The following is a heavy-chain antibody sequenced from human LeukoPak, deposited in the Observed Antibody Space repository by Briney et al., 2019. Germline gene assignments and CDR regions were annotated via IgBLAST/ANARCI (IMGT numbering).Heavy chain of an antibody. CDR1: GGSISSYY. V-gene: IGHV4-4*07. J-gene: IGHJ4*02. Sequence: PSETLSFTCTVSGGSISSYYWSWIRQPAGKGLEWIGRIYTSGSTNYNPSLKSRVTMSVDTSKNQFSLKLSSVTAADTAVYYCARDWPSGWSYYFDYWGQGTLVTVSS. CDR2: IYTSGST. D-gene: IGHD6-19*01. CDR3: ARDWPSGWSYYFDY.